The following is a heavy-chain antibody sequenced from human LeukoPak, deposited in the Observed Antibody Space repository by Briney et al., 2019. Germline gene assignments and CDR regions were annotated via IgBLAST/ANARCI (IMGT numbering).Heavy chain of an antibody. CDR3: ARVLLYDSSGYDVEVRLRKGFDY. CDR2: IKEDGSEK. J-gene: IGHJ4*02. CDR1: GFIFSSFW. D-gene: IGHD3-22*01. V-gene: IGHV3-7*03. Sequence: AGESLRLSCVASGFIFSSFWMSWVRQAPGKGLEWVAKIKEDGSEKYCVDSVKGRFSISRDNAKNSLYLQMSSLRDEDTAVYYCARVLLYDSSGYDVEVRLRKGFDYWGQGTLATVSS.